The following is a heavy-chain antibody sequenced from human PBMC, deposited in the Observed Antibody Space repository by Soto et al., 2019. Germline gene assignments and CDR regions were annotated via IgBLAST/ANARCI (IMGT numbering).Heavy chain of an antibody. CDR2: MNHIGIT. CDR1: GGSFSGFY. D-gene: IGHD5-12*01. Sequence: QVQVQQWGAGLVKPSETLSLTCAVPGGSFSGFYWSWIRQPPGKGLEWIGEMNHIGITHYNPSLGSRVTISVDTSENQPSQRLDSVTAADTAVYYCTTGYAENRHTPHYWGQGTLITVSS. CDR3: TTGYAENRHTPHY. V-gene: IGHV4-34*06. J-gene: IGHJ1*01.